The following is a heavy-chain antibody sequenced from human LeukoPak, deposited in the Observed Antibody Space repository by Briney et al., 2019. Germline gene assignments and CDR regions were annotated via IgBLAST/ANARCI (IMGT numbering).Heavy chain of an antibody. V-gene: IGHV3-30*18. Sequence: AGGSLRRSCAASGFTFSSYGMHWVRQAPGKGLEWVAVISYDGSNKYYADSVKGRFTISRDNSKNTLYLQMNSLRAEDTAVYYCAKEAQYSSSWSYYYYGMDVWGQGTTVTVSS. CDR3: AKEAQYSSSWSYYYYGMDV. CDR1: GFTFSSYG. CDR2: ISYDGSNK. J-gene: IGHJ6*02. D-gene: IGHD6-13*01.